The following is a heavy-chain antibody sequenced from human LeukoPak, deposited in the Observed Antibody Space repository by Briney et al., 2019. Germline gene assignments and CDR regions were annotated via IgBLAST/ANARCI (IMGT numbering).Heavy chain of an antibody. V-gene: IGHV1-2*02. CDR1: GYTFTGYD. CDR2: INPNSGGT. Sequence: ASVKVSCKASGYTFTGYDMHWVRQAPGQGLEWMGWINPNSGGTNYAQQFQGRVTMTRDTSISTAYMELSRLRSDDTAVYYCARGEKRLRRYFDYWGQGTLVTVSS. D-gene: IGHD3-10*01. CDR3: ARGEKRLRRYFDY. J-gene: IGHJ4*02.